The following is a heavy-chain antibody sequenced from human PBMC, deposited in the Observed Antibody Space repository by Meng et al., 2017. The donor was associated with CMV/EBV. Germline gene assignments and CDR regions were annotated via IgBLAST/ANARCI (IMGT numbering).Heavy chain of an antibody. CDR1: GFTFSSYE. V-gene: IGHV3-21*01. J-gene: IGHJ4*02. CDR2: ISSSSSYI. Sequence: GESLKISCAASGFTFSSYEMNWVRQAPGKGLEWVSSISSSSSYIYYADSVKGRFTISRDNAKSSLYLQMNSLRAEDTAVYYCARVYIAAAGVSDYWGQGTLVTVSS. D-gene: IGHD6-13*01. CDR3: ARVYIAAAGVSDY.